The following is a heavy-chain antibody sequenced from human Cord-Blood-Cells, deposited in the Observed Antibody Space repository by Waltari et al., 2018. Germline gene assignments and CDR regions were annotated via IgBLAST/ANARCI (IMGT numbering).Heavy chain of an antibody. CDR3: ARDGGAAAASAEYFQH. Sequence: QVQLVHSGSALKKPGASVKVSCKASGYTFTSYDMNWVRKDLGQGLEWMGSTNTTTGNPTYAQGFTGRFVFSLYTSVSTAYLQISSLKAEDTAVYYCARDGGAAAASAEYFQHWGQGTLVTVSS. J-gene: IGHJ1*01. D-gene: IGHD6-13*01. V-gene: IGHV7-4-1*02. CDR1: GYTFTSYD. CDR2: TNTTTGNP.